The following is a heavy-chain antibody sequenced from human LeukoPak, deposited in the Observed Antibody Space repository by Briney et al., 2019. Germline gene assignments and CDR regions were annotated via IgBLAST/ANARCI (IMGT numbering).Heavy chain of an antibody. CDR2: ISGGSDST. CDR1: GFTFSTYA. J-gene: IGHJ6*03. CDR3: AKVPRYNWNSHYYYMDV. Sequence: GGSLRLSCAASGFTFSTYAMSWVRQAPGKGLEWVSAISGGSDSTYYADSVKGRFTISRDNSKNTLYLQMNSLRAEDTAVYYCAKVPRYNWNSHYYYMDVWGKGTTVTVSS. D-gene: IGHD1-7*01. V-gene: IGHV3-23*01.